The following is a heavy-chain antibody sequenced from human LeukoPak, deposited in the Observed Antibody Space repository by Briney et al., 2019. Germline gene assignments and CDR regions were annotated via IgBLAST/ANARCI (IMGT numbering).Heavy chain of an antibody. V-gene: IGHV3-15*01. CDR3: TTGSFYDILTGYYTLDAFDI. J-gene: IGHJ3*02. CDR1: GFTFSNAW. CDR2: IKSKTEGGPT. Sequence: GGSLRLFCAASGFTFSNAWMSWVRQAPGMGLEWVGRIKSKTEGGPTDYAAPVKGRFTISRDDSKNTLYLQMNSLKTEDTAVYYCTTGSFYDILTGYYTLDAFDIWGQGTMVTVSS. D-gene: IGHD3-9*01.